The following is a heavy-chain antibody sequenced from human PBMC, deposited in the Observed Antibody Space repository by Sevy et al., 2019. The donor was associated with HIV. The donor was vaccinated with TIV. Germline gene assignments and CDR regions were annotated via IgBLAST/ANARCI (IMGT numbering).Heavy chain of an antibody. CDR3: ARGDYYYGMDV. J-gene: IGHJ6*02. V-gene: IGHV4-59*01. CDR1: GGSISSYY. CDR2: IYYSGST. Sequence: SETLPLTCTVSGGSISSYYWSWIRQPPGKGLEWIGYIYYSGSTNYNPSLKSRVTISVDTSKNQFSLKLSSVTAADTAVYYCARGDYYYGMDVWGQGTTVTVSS.